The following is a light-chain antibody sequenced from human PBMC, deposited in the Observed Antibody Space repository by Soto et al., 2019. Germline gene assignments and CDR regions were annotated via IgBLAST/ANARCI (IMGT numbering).Light chain of an antibody. CDR3: CSYAGSSTWNYV. V-gene: IGLV2-23*01. CDR1: SSDVGSYNL. Sequence: QSALTQPASVSGSPGQSITISCTGTSSDVGSYNLVSWYQQHPGKAPKLMIYEGSKRPSGVSNRFSGSKSGNTASLTISGLQAEDEADYYCCSYAGSSTWNYVFETGTKVTVL. CDR2: EGS. J-gene: IGLJ1*01.